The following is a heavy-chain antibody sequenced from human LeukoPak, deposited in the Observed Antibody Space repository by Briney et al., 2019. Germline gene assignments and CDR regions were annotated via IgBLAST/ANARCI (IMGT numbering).Heavy chain of an antibody. CDR2: IIPILATT. CDR1: GGTFSHHV. V-gene: IGHV1-69*13. CDR3: ARDSPRISDVWS. D-gene: IGHD3-3*02. Sequence: ASVKVSRKASGGTFSHHVLSWVRQAPGQGLEWMGGIIPILATTNYAQKFQGRVTITADESTNTAYMELSSLRSGDTAIYYCARDSPRISDVWSWGQGTLVTVSP. J-gene: IGHJ4*02.